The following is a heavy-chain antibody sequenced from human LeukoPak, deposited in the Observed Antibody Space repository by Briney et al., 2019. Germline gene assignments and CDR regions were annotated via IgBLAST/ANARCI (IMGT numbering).Heavy chain of an antibody. Sequence: KPSETLSLTCTVSGGSISSSSYYWGWIRQPPGKVLEGIGSIYYSGSTYYNPALKSRVTISVDTSKNQFSLKLSSVTAADTAVYYCAGEGIAVAGRDYWGQGTLVTVSS. D-gene: IGHD6-19*01. CDR3: AGEGIAVAGRDY. J-gene: IGHJ4*02. CDR2: IYYSGST. V-gene: IGHV4-39*02. CDR1: GGSISSSSYY.